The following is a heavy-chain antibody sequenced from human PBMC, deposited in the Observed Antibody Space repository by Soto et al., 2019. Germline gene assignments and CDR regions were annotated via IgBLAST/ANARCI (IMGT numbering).Heavy chain of an antibody. CDR2: ISSSSSYI. CDR1: GFTFSSYS. CDR3: ARDIGRSREYGDILTGYYDY. V-gene: IGHV3-21*01. J-gene: IGHJ4*02. D-gene: IGHD3-9*01. Sequence: GGSLRLSCAASGFTFSSYSMNWVHQAPGKGLEWVSSISSSSSYIYYADSVKGRFTISRDNAKNSLYLQMNSLRAEDTAVYYCARDIGRSREYGDILTGYYDYWGQGTLVTVSS.